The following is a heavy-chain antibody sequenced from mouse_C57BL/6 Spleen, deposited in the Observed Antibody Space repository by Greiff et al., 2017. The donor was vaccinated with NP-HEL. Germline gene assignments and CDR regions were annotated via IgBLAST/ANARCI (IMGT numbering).Heavy chain of an antibody. CDR2: IYPGSGNT. CDR3: ARMRITTVVAPFDY. V-gene: IGHV1-76*01. J-gene: IGHJ2*01. D-gene: IGHD1-1*01. Sequence: VMLVESGAELVRPGASVKLSCKASGYTFTDYYINWVKQRPGQGLEWIARIYPGSGNTYYNEKFKGKATLTAEKSSSTAYMQLSSLTSEDSAVYFGARMRITTVVAPFDYWGQGTTLTVSS. CDR1: GYTFTDYY.